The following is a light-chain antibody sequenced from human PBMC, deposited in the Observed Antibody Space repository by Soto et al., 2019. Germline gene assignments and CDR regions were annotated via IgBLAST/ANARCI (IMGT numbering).Light chain of an antibody. CDR3: ATLYDSLNGPV. CDR1: SSNLGSNS. V-gene: IGLV1-44*01. J-gene: IGLJ3*02. CDR2: NTY. Sequence: QSVLTQPPSASGTPGQRVIISCSGSSSNLGSNSGNWYQQLPGTAPKLLIYNTYQRPLGVPDRFSGSKSGTSASLAISGLQSEDEGDYFCATLYDSLNGPVFGGGTKLTVL.